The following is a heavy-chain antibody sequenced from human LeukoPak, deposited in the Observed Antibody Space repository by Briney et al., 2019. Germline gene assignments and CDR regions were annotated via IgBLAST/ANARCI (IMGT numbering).Heavy chain of an antibody. J-gene: IGHJ3*02. CDR1: GFPFSSYW. CDR3: AKGAPWELPGAFDI. D-gene: IGHD1-26*01. Sequence: GGSLRLSCVASGFPFSSYWMTWVRQAPGKGLEWVAVISYDGSNKYYADSVKGRFTISRDNSKNTLYLQMNSLRAEDTAVYYCAKGAPWELPGAFDIWGQGTMVTVSS. CDR2: ISYDGSNK. V-gene: IGHV3-30*18.